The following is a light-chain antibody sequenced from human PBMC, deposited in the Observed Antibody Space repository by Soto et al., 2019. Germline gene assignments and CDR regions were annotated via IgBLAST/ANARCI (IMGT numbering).Light chain of an antibody. CDR3: QQSYSTPWT. CDR1: HNTRGY. V-gene: IGKV1-39*01. CDR2: TAS. Sequence: DIQMTQSPSSLSASVRDRVTITCRASHNTRGYLNWYQLKPGKAPKLLIYTASNLQSGIPSRFSGSGSETDFTLTISSLQPEDFATYYCQQSYSTPWTFGQGTKVDIK. J-gene: IGKJ1*01.